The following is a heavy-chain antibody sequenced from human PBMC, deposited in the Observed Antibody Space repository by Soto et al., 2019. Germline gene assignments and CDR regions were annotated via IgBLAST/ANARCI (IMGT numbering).Heavy chain of an antibody. CDR1: GGTFNKFA. D-gene: IGHD2-21*02. J-gene: IGHJ6*02. Sequence: VQLVQSGAEAKKTGSSVKVSCKASGGTFNKFAFSWVRQAPGQGFEWMGGIIPVFRSANYAQRFRGRITITADEYTSTVYLYLNDLRSDDTAVYYCARRYCASDNCPLFYYFVDLWGLGTTVTVSS. CDR3: ARRYCASDNCPLFYYFVDL. V-gene: IGHV1-69*01. CDR2: IIPVFRSA.